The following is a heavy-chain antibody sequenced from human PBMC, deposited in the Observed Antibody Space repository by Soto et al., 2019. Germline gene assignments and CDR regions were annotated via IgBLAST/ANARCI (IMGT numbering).Heavy chain of an antibody. CDR2: INPNSGGT. Sequence: MKVSCKASGYTFTGYYMHWVRRAPGQGLEWMGWINPNSGGTNYAQKFQGRVTMTRDTSISTAYMELSRLRSDDTAVYYCARATVTTTKKYYYYGMDVWGQGTTVTVSS. J-gene: IGHJ6*02. CDR1: GYTFTGYY. V-gene: IGHV1-2*02. D-gene: IGHD4-17*01. CDR3: ARATVTTTKKYYYYGMDV.